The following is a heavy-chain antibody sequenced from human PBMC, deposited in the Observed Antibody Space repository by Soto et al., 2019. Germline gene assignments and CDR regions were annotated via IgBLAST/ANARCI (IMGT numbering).Heavy chain of an antibody. V-gene: IGHV1-3*01. CDR3: ARDQWEIRGFDF. D-gene: IGHD1-26*01. Sequence: ASVKVYFKASGDPFRSYDIQWGRQAPGQRPEWMGWINAYKGDTKYSQKFQGRVTITRDATATTVYMELSSLTSEDTAVYYCARDQWEIRGFDFWGQGTMVTVSS. CDR2: INAYKGDT. J-gene: IGHJ4*02. CDR1: GDPFRSYD.